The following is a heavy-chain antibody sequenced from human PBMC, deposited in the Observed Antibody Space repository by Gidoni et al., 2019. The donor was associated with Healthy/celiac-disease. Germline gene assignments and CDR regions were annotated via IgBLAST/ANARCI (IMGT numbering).Heavy chain of an antibody. V-gene: IGHV3-48*02. Sequence: EVQLVESGGGLVQPGGSLRLSCAASGFTFSSYSMNWVRQAPGKGVEWLSYSSSSSSTIYYADFVKGRITIYRDNAKNLLQLQSNSRRDEDTVVYYCARDFMLEWLLSEYYYYYGMDVWGQGTTVTVSS. J-gene: IGHJ6*02. CDR3: ARDFMLEWLLSEYYYYYGMDV. CDR2: SSSSSSTI. D-gene: IGHD3-3*01. CDR1: GFTFSSYS.